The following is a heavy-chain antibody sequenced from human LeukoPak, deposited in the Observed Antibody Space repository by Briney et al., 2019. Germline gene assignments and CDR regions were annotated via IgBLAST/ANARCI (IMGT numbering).Heavy chain of an antibody. J-gene: IGHJ1*01. Sequence: LGGSLRLSCAASEFTFSSYAMSWVRQAPGKGLEWVSAISGSGGTTYYADSVKGRFTISRDNSKDTLYLQMNSLRAEDTAVYYCAKSKLVAPPEYFQYWGQGTLVTVSS. CDR1: EFTFSSYA. CDR3: AKSKLVAPPEYFQY. V-gene: IGHV3-23*01. D-gene: IGHD5-12*01. CDR2: ISGSGGTT.